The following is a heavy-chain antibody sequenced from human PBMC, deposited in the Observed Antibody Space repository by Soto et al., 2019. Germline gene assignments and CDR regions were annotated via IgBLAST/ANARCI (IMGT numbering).Heavy chain of an antibody. CDR1: GDTFSSYS. V-gene: IGHV1-69*01. J-gene: IGHJ6*02. D-gene: IGHD3-10*01. Sequence: QVRLVQSGAEVNKPGSSVKVSCKASGDTFSSYSISWVRQAPGQGLEWTGGIVPIFGTTVYAPRLQGRLTITADGPTSTSYMELSGLTFEDTAVYYCAANSLGGGSQGDVWGQGTTVTVSS. CDR2: IVPIFGTT. CDR3: AANSLGGGSQGDV.